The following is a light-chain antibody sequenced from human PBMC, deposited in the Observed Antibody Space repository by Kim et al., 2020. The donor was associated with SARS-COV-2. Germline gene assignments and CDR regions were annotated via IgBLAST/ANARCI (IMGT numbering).Light chain of an antibody. CDR3: AAWDDSLSGWV. Sequence: GHRGTFSVSGAGPNTGGNYGSWYQQLPGTAPNPLIFSNNRRPSGVPDRFSGSKSGTSASLAISGLRSEDEADYYCAAWDDSLSGWVFGGGTQLTVL. CDR1: GPNTGGNY. V-gene: IGLV1-47*02. J-gene: IGLJ3*02. CDR2: SNN.